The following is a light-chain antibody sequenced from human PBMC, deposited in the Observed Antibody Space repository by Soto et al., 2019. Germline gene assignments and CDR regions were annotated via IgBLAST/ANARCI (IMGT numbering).Light chain of an antibody. CDR1: QSISTW. Sequence: DIHMTQSPYTLSASVGNRVTITCRARQSISTWLAWYQQKPGKAPKLLIYDASSLESGVPSRFSGSGSGTEFILTISSLQPADLATYYCQQYNSYSFGQGTKVDI. J-gene: IGKJ1*01. CDR3: QQYNSYS. CDR2: DAS. V-gene: IGKV1-5*01.